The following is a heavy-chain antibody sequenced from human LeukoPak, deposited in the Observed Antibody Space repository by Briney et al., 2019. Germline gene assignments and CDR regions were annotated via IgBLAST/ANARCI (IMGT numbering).Heavy chain of an antibody. CDR2: IDPNGTA. CDR3: ARGRSYEYGDYDY. J-gene: IGHJ4*02. CDR1: GGAFSGYS. V-gene: IGHV4-34*01. D-gene: IGHD4-17*01. Sequence: SETLSLTCAVYGGAFSGYSWSWIRQPPGMGLEWIGEIDPNGTANYNPSLKSRVIVSVDTCKNQFSLNLNSVTAADTAIYYCARGRSYEYGDYDYWGQGTLVTVSS.